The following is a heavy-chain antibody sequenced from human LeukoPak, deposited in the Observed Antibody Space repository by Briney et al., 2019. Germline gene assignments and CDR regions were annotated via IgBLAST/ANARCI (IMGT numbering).Heavy chain of an antibody. Sequence: ASVKVSCKASGYTFTSYGISWVRQAPGQGLEWMGWISAYNGNTNYAQKLQGRVTMTTDTSTSTAYMELRSLRSDDTAVYYCARDSWRLGYCSSTSCYAVITPGLNNWFDPWGQGTLVTVSS. CDR3: ARDSWRLGYCSSTSCYAVITPGLNNWFDP. CDR1: GYTFTSYG. J-gene: IGHJ5*02. CDR2: ISAYNGNT. D-gene: IGHD2-2*01. V-gene: IGHV1-18*01.